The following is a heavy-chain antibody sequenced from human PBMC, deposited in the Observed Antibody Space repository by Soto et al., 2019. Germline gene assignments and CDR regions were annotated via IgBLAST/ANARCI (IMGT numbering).Heavy chain of an antibody. J-gene: IGHJ1*01. Sequence: PGGSLRLSCAASGFTFSSYWMSWVRRAPGEGLEWVANINYDGSEKYYVDCVRGRFTISRDNAKNSLYLQMNNLRAEDTAVYYFARDLVVRPAEYFQHWGTGTLVTVSS. CDR3: ARDLVVRPAEYFQH. V-gene: IGHV3-7*01. CDR2: INYDGSEK. CDR1: GFTFSSYW. D-gene: IGHD2-15*01.